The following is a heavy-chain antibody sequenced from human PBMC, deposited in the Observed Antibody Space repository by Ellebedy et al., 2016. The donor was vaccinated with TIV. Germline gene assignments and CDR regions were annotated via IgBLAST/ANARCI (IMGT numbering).Heavy chain of an antibody. CDR1: GDSVNSYC. J-gene: IGHJ3*01. D-gene: IGHD1-1*01. CDR2: VFHSGAT. CDR3: AKWNGDWNAYDV. Sequence: SETLSLTCHVSGDSVNSYCWNWIRRPPGKGLEWIGFVFHSGATLYSPSLKSRVTMSVDTSKSQFSLRLTSVTAADTAVYYCAKWNGDWNAYDVWGQGTMVTVSS. V-gene: IGHV4-59*02.